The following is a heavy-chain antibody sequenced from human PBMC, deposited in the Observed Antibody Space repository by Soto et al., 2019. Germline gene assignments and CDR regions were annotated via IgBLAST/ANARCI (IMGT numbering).Heavy chain of an antibody. D-gene: IGHD2-21*01. Sequence: QITLKESGPTLVKPTQTLTLTCTFSGFSLSSSGVGVGWIRQPPGKALEWLTFIYWDDDKRYSPSLKSRLTITKDTSKNQLVLTLTNVDPVDTATYYCARRLVAGITYYFDSWGQGTRLTVSS. CDR2: IYWDDDK. J-gene: IGHJ4*02. V-gene: IGHV2-5*02. CDR1: GFSLSSSGVG. CDR3: ARRLVAGITYYFDS.